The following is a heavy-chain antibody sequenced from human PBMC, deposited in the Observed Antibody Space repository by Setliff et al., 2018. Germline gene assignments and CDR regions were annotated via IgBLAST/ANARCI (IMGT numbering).Heavy chain of an antibody. V-gene: IGHV4-61*02. D-gene: IGHD6-6*01. J-gene: IGHJ5*02. CDR2: LHTSGST. CDR1: GGSISSGSYY. CDR3: ARGYAARVGFGNWFDP. Sequence: PSETLSLTCAVSGGSISSGSYYWSWIRQPAGKGLEWVGRLHTSGSTNYNPSLKSRVTISVDTPNNQFSLKLSSVTAADTAVFYCARGYAARVGFGNWFDPWGQGTLVTVSS.